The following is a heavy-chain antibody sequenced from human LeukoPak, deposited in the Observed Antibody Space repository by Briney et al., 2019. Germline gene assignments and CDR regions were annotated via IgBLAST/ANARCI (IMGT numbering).Heavy chain of an antibody. CDR3: AKYSGYSKGIFDY. J-gene: IGHJ4*02. V-gene: IGHV3-23*01. D-gene: IGHD5-12*01. CDR2: ISGSGGST. CDR1: GFTFSSYA. Sequence: GGSLRLSCAASGFTFSSYAMSWVRQAPGKGLEWVSAISGSGGSTYYADSVKGRFTISRDNSKNTLYLKMNSLRAEDTAVYYCAKYSGYSKGIFDYWGQGTLVTVSS.